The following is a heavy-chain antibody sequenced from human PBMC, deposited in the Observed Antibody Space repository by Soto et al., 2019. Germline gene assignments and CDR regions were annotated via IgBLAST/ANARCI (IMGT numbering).Heavy chain of an antibody. D-gene: IGHD6-19*01. CDR3: ARDLYYSSCWYERVDAFDI. V-gene: IGHV3-11*01. CDR2: ISSSGSTI. J-gene: IGHJ3*02. CDR1: GFTFSDYY. Sequence: GGSLRLSCAASGFTFSDYYMSWIRQAPGKGLEWVSYISSSGSTIYYADSVKGRFTISRDNAKNSLYLQMNSLRAEDTAVYYCARDLYYSSCWYERVDAFDIWGQGTMVTVSS.